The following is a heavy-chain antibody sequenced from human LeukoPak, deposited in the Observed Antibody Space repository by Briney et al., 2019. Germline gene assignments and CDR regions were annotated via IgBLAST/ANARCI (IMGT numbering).Heavy chain of an antibody. Sequence: PGGSLRLSCTASGLTFSNHWKHWVRQAPGKGLVWVSGMNSDGSSTNYADSVKGRFTIARDDAKNTLYLQMNSLRAEDTAVYYCVAASTHLDYWGQGTLVTVSS. D-gene: IGHD6-13*01. CDR3: VAASTHLDY. V-gene: IGHV3-74*01. CDR1: GLTFSNHW. CDR2: MNSDGSST. J-gene: IGHJ4*02.